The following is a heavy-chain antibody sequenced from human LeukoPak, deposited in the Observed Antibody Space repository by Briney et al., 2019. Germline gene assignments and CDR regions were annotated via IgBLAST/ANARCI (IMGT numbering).Heavy chain of an antibody. V-gene: IGHV3-20*04. D-gene: IGHD5-18*01. CDR3: ARVNDYVASYGPFDY. CDR1: GFTFDDYG. Sequence: GGSLRLSCAASGFTFDDYGMSWVRQAPGKGLEWVSGINWNGGSTGYADSVKGRFTISRDNAKNSLYLQMNSLRAEDTALYYCARVNDYVASYGPFDYWGQGTLVTVSS. CDR2: INWNGGST. J-gene: IGHJ4*02.